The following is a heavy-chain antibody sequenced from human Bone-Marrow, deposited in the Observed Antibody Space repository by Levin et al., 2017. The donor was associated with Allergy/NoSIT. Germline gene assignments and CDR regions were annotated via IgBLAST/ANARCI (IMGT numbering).Heavy chain of an antibody. CDR2: MRQDGGEI. V-gene: IGHV3-7*01. CDR1: GFTFSSYW. CDR3: ARVGIFDPTNYYDFGMDV. J-gene: IGHJ6*02. D-gene: IGHD3-3*01. Sequence: GESLKISCTDSGFTFSSYWMSWVRQAPGKGLEWVANMRQDGGEINYVDSVKGRFTISRDNAKKSLYLQMNSLRAEDTAVYYCARVGIFDPTNYYDFGMDVWGQGTTVTVSS.